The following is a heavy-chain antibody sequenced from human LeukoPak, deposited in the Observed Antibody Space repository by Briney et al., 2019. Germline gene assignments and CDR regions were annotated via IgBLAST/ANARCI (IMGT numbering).Heavy chain of an antibody. CDR3: ARPYYYYYMDV. V-gene: IGHV3-74*01. CDR2: INSDGSST. CDR1: GFTFSSYW. Sequence: GSLNLSCAASGFTFSSYWMHWVRQAPGKGLVWVSRINSDGSSTSYADSVKGRFTISRDNAKNTLYLQMNSLRAEDTAVYYCARPYYYYYMDVWGKGTTVTVSS. J-gene: IGHJ6*03.